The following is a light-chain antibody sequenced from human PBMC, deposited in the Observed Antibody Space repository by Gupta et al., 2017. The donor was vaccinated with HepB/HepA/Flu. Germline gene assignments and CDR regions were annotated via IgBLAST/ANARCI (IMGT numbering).Light chain of an antibody. CDR1: QSISSW. CDR2: KAS. Sequence: DIQLIQSPSPPPASAGDRVTITCRASQSISSWLAWYQQKPGKAPKLLFYKASSLERGVPSRFSGSGAGTEFTLTSSVLQADDFATYYCQHYNSYWTFGQGTKVEIK. J-gene: IGKJ1*01. V-gene: IGKV1-5*03. CDR3: QHYNSYWT.